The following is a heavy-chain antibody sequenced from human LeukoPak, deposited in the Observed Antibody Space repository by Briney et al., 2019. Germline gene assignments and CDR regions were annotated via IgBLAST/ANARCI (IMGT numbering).Heavy chain of an antibody. V-gene: IGHV3-23*01. Sequence: GGSLRLSCVGSGFSFSSYAMSWVRQAPGKGLEWVSTIRGSGDRTIYADSVKGRFTISSDISKNTLSLQMDTLRVEDTAVYYCARRGGEGCGFFDYWGQGTLV. CDR3: ARRGGEGCGFFDY. CDR2: IRGSGDRT. D-gene: IGHD4-17*01. CDR1: GFSFSSYA. J-gene: IGHJ4*02.